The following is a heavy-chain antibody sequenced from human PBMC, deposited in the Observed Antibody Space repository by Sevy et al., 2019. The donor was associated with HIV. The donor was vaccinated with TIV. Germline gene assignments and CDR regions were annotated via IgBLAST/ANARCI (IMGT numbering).Heavy chain of an antibody. CDR3: ARDFTGSGNCYRKYYFDY. D-gene: IGHD2-21*01. CDR2: IRSSNTI. V-gene: IGHV3-11*01. CDR1: GFTFSDYS. Sequence: GGSLRLSCAASGFTFSDYSMSWIRQAPGKGLEWVSYIRSSNTIYYADAVEGRFTISRDNAKNSLYLQMNSLRAEDTAVYCCARDFTGSGNCYRKYYFDYWGQGTLVTVSS. J-gene: IGHJ4*02.